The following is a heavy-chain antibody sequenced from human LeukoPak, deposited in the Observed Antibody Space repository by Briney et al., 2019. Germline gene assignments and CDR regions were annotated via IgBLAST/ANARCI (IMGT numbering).Heavy chain of an antibody. V-gene: IGHV4-34*01. Sequence: SETLSLTCAVYGGSFSGYYLSWIRQPPGKGLEWIGEINHSGSTNYNSSLKSRVTISVDTSKNQFSLKLSSVTAADTAVYYCARANPKAVAGTKGDNWFDPWGQGTLVTVSS. CDR2: INHSGST. J-gene: IGHJ5*02. CDR3: ARANPKAVAGTKGDNWFDP. CDR1: GGSFSGYY. D-gene: IGHD6-19*01.